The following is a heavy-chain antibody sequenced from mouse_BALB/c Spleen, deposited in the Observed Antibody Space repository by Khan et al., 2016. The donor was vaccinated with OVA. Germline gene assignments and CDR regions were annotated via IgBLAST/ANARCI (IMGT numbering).Heavy chain of an antibody. V-gene: IGHV1-76*01. J-gene: IGHJ2*01. Sequence: QVRLQQSGAELVRPGTSVKLSCKTSGYIFTSYWIHWVKQRSGQGLEWIARIYPGTDNTYYSEKFKDKATLTADKSSSTAYLQLSSLKSEDSAVFFCAREEALYYFDYWGQGTTRTVSS. CDR1: GYIFTSYW. D-gene: IGHD3-2*02. CDR2: IYPGTDNT. CDR3: AREEALYYFDY.